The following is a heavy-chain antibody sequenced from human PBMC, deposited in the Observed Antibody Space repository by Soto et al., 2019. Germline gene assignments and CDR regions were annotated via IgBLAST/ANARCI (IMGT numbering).Heavy chain of an antibody. CDR2: IYYSGST. Sequence: SETLSLTCTVSGGSISSSSYYWGWIRQPPGKGLEWIGSIYYSGSTYYNPSLKSRVTISVDTSKNQFSLKLSSVTAADTALYYCARRSPGGGSGSYGRCFDPWGQGTLVTVSS. CDR1: GGSISSSSYY. CDR3: ARRSPGGGSGSYGRCFDP. J-gene: IGHJ5*02. D-gene: IGHD3-10*01. V-gene: IGHV4-39*01.